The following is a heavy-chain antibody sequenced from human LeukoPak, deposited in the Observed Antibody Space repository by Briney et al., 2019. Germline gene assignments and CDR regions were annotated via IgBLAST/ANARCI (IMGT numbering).Heavy chain of an antibody. CDR3: VRAPTVSVGYCSSSSCQADS. CDR1: GFTFSRYT. CDR2: ISGDSKYI. J-gene: IGHJ5*01. D-gene: IGHD2-2*01. V-gene: IGHV3-21*01. Sequence: PGGSLRLSCAGSGFTFSRYTFNWVRQAPGRGLEWVSAISGDSKYIYYTDSVKGRFTISRDNAKNSVFLQMNSLRVEDTAVYYCVRAPTVSVGYCSSSSCQADSWGQGTLVTVSS.